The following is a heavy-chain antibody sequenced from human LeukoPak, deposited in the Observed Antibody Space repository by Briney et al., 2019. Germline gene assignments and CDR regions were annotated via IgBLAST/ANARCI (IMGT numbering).Heavy chain of an antibody. CDR2: ITANGDST. CDR3: AKDIYAGTGGFSFDY. Sequence: GGSLRLSCAASGFSFAYYTMHWVRHAPGKGLEWVCLITANGDSTYYADTLKGRFTISTDTIQNPLSLQMNSLRTEDTGLYYCAKDIYAGTGGFSFDYWGQGTLVAVSS. V-gene: IGHV3-43*02. J-gene: IGHJ4*02. CDR1: GFSFAYYT. D-gene: IGHD2-8*02.